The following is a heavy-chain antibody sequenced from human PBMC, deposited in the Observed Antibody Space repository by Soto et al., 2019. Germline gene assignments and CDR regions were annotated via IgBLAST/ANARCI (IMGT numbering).Heavy chain of an antibody. J-gene: IGHJ6*02. CDR3: ARAFYGMDV. CDR1: GFSLSGTGMR. CDR2: IDWENTK. Sequence: SGPTLVNPTQTLTLTCTVSGFSLSGTGMRVTWIRQPPGKALEWLARIDWENTKLYSTSLKTRLTISKDTSKNQVVLTMTNVDPADTGTYYCARAFYGMDVWGQGTTVTAP. V-gene: IGHV2-70*04.